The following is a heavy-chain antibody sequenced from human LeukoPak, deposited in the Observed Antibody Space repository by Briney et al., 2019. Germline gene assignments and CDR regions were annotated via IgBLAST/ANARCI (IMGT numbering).Heavy chain of an antibody. J-gene: IGHJ4*02. CDR3: ARGHSGPYYFDY. Sequence: ASVKVSCKVSGYTLTELSMHWVRQAPGKGLEWMGGFDPEDGETIYSQKFQSRGTMTEDTSTDTAYMALSRLRSDDTAVYYCARGHSGPYYFDYWGQGTLVTVSS. V-gene: IGHV1-24*01. CDR1: GYTLTELS. CDR2: FDPEDGET. D-gene: IGHD6-25*01.